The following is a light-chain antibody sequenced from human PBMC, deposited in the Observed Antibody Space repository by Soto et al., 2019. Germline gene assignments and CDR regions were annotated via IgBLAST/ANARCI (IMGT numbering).Light chain of an antibody. CDR3: QQYNSYPLT. J-gene: IGKJ4*01. Sequence: DIQMPQSPSTLPASVGDRATITCRASQSISSWLAWYQQKPGKAPKLLIYDASSLESGVPSRFSGSGSGTEFTLTISSLQPDDFATYYCQQYNSYPLTFGGGTKVDI. CDR2: DAS. CDR1: QSISSW. V-gene: IGKV1-5*01.